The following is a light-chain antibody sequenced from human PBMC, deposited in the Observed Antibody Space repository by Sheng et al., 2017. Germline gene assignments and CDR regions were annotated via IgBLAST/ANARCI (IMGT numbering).Light chain of an antibody. CDR3: QQRSDWPLA. Sequence: EIVLTQSPATLSVSPGERATLSCRASQSVSNNLAWYQHKPGQAPRLLIYDASNRATGIPARFSGSGSGTDFTLTISSLEPEDSAVYYCQQRSDWPLAFGGGTKVEI. V-gene: IGKV3-11*01. CDR2: DAS. J-gene: IGKJ4*01. CDR1: QSVSNN.